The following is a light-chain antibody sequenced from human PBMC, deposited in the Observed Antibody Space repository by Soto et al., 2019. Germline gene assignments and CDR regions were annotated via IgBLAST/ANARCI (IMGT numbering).Light chain of an antibody. V-gene: IGKV3-15*01. CDR1: QSVASN. Sequence: EIVMTQSPATLSVSPGERATLSCRASQSVASNLSWYQQKPGQSPRLLIHGADTRATSIPARCSGRWSGTEFILTISSQQSEDFAEYYCQYYNHPPSFGQGTKLEIK. J-gene: IGKJ2*01. CDR3: QYYNHPPS. CDR2: GAD.